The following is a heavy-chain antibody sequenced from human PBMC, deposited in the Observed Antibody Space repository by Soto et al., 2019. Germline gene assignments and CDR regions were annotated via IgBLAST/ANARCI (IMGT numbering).Heavy chain of an antibody. D-gene: IGHD3-22*01. CDR2: ISYDGSNK. J-gene: IGHJ3*02. V-gene: IGHV3-30-3*01. CDR1: GFTFSSYA. CDR3: AIDLIVVVITLHAFEI. Sequence: HPGGSMRLSCAASGFTFSSYAMHWVRQAPGKGLEWVAVISYDGSNKYYADSVKGRFTISRDNSKNTLYLQMNSLRAEDTAVYYCAIDLIVVVITLHAFEICGQGTTGTLSS.